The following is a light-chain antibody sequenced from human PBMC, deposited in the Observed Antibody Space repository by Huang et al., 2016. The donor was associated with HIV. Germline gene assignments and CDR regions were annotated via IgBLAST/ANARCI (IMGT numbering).Light chain of an antibody. Sequence: DIQMTQSPSTLSASVGDRVTITCRASEDVGFWLAWDQQKPGKAPKLLIHRASSLQSGVPLRFSGSGSGTELTLTISDLQPDDFATYYCQQYKHYPLTFGGGTKVEI. CDR1: EDVGFW. CDR2: RAS. CDR3: QQYKHYPLT. J-gene: IGKJ4*01. V-gene: IGKV1-5*03.